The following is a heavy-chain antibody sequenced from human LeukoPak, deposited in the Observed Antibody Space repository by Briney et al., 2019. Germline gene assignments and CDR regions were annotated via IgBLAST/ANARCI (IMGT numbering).Heavy chain of an antibody. CDR2: ISGSGGST. V-gene: IGHV3-23*01. CDR3: ARKRSSSSSYYFDY. Sequence: PGGSLRLSCAASGFTFSSYAMSWVRQAPGKGLEWVSAISGSGGSTYYADSVKGRFTISRDNSKNTLYLQMNSLRAEDTAVYYCARKRSSSSSYYFDYWGQGTLVTVSS. CDR1: GFTFSSYA. J-gene: IGHJ4*02. D-gene: IGHD6-6*01.